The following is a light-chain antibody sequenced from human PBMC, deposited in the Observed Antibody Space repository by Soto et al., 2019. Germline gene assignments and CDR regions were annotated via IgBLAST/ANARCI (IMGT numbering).Light chain of an antibody. CDR3: QHYHSQSIT. CDR2: AAS. J-gene: IGKJ4*01. Sequence: DILLTQSPATLSASVGDRITITCRASENIFKFLAWYQQRSGSAPNLLIYAASDLERGVPSRFSGSGSETEFTLTIDNLQPNDSATYFCQHYHSQSITFGGGTHVDVK. V-gene: IGKV1-5*01. CDR1: ENIFKF.